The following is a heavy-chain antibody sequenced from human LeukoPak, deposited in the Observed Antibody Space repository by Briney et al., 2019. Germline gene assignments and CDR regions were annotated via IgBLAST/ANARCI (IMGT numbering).Heavy chain of an antibody. Sequence: ASVKLSCKVSGYTLTELSMHWVRQAPGKGLEWMGGFDPEDGETIYAQKFQGRVTITADESTSTAYMELSSLRSEDTAVYYCARVSGVYYDSSGFDYWGQGTLVTVSS. CDR2: FDPEDGET. V-gene: IGHV1-24*01. D-gene: IGHD3-22*01. CDR1: GYTLTELS. J-gene: IGHJ4*02. CDR3: ARVSGVYYDSSGFDY.